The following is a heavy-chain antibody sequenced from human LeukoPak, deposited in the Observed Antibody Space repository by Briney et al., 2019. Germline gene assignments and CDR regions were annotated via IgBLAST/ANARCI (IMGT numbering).Heavy chain of an antibody. CDR2: ITSDGSTT. CDR3: ARDPYGDYYH. J-gene: IGHJ4*02. CDR1: GFSLSDYW. V-gene: IGHV3-74*01. D-gene: IGHD4-17*01. Sequence: GGSLRLSCVGSGFSLSDYWMHWVRQTPGKGLMWVSRITSDGSTTWYADSVKGRFTVSRDNAKNSLYLQMNSLRAEDTAVYYCARDPYGDYYHWGQGTLVTVSS.